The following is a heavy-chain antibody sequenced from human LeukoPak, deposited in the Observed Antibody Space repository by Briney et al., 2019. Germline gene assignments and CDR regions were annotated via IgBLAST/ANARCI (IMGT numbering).Heavy chain of an antibody. CDR2: IYYSGST. J-gene: IGHJ4*02. Sequence: SETLSLTRTVSGGSISSYYWSWIRQPPGKGLEWIGYIYYSGSTNYNPSLKSRVTISVDTSKNQFSLKLSSVTAADTAVYYCARHGLYSAAVAGFDYWGQGTLVTVSS. CDR3: ARHGLYSAAVAGFDY. V-gene: IGHV4-59*01. D-gene: IGHD6-19*01. CDR1: GGSISSYY.